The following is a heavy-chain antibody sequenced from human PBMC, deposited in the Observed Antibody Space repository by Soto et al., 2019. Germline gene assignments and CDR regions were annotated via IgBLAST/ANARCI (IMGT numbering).Heavy chain of an antibody. D-gene: IGHD3-16*01. CDR2: ISGSGGST. CDR1: GFTFSSYA. V-gene: IGHV3-23*01. CDR3: PKDTTSDLGDYAPSRYTWFDH. Sequence: GGSLRLSCAASGFTFSSYAMSWVRQAPGEGLEWVSTISGSGGSTYYADSVKGRFTISRDNSKNTLYLQMDSLRAEDTAVYYCPKDTTSDLGDYAPSRYTWFDHWAQGTLVTVSS. J-gene: IGHJ5*02.